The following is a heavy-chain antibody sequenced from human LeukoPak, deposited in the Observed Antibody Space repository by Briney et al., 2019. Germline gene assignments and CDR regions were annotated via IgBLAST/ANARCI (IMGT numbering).Heavy chain of an antibody. V-gene: IGHV3-23*01. J-gene: IGHJ4*02. CDR1: GFTLSSNA. Sequence: GGSLRLSCAASGFTLSSNAMSWVRQAPGKGPEWVSAISGSGVTTYYADSVKGRFTISRDNSKNTLFLQMNSLRAEDTAVYYCAKGQWGLDYWGQGTLVTVSS. CDR3: AKGQWGLDY. CDR2: ISGSGVTT. D-gene: IGHD1-26*01.